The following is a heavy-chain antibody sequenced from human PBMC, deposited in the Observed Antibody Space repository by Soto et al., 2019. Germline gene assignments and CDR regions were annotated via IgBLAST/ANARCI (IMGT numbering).Heavy chain of an antibody. D-gene: IGHD1-26*01. CDR2: ISFDGSTK. J-gene: IGHJ4*02. CDR3: AKNSFSGSKRILDS. V-gene: IGHV3-30*18. CDR1: GFRDGFPFSDYD. Sequence: GGSLRLSCAASGFRDGFPFSDYDMHWVRQAPGKGLEWVALISFDGSTKNYVDSVEGRFTISRDNSRDTLFLQMDSLRPEDTAVYYCAKNSFSGSKRILDSWGQGTLVTVSS.